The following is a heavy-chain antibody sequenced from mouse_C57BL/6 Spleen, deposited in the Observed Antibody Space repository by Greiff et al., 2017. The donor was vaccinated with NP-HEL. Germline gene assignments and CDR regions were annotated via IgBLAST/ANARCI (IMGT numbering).Heavy chain of an antibody. V-gene: IGHV3-8*01. CDR1: GYSITSDY. Sequence: VQLKESGPGLAKPSQTLSLTCSVTGYSITSDYWNWIRKFPGNKLEYMGYISYSGSTYYNPSLKSRISITRDTSKNQYYLQLNSVTTEEAATYYCASGYYGSSSYYFDYWGQGTTLTVSS. J-gene: IGHJ2*01. D-gene: IGHD1-1*01. CDR3: ASGYYGSSSYYFDY. CDR2: ISYSGST.